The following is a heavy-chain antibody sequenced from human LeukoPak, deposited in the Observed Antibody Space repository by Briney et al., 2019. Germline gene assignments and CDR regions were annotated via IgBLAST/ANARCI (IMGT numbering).Heavy chain of an antibody. J-gene: IGHJ4*02. CDR3: ARDMIRAPTMIVVVTAPDY. Sequence: ASVKVSCKASGYTFTSYGISWVRQAPGQGLEWMGRISAYNGNTNYAQKLQGRVTMTTDTSTSTAYMELRSLRSDDTAVYYCARDMIRAPTMIVVVTAPDYWGQGTLVTVSS. V-gene: IGHV1-18*01. D-gene: IGHD3-22*01. CDR1: GYTFTSYG. CDR2: ISAYNGNT.